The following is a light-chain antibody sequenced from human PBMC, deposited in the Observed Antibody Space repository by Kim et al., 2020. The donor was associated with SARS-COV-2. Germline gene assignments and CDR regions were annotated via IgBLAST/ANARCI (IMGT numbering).Light chain of an antibody. Sequence: EIVMTQSPATLSVSPGERATLSCRASQSVSSNLAWYQQKPGQAPRLLIYDASTRATGIPARFSGSGSGTEFSLTISSLQSEDFAVYYCQQYNKWPARTFGQGTKVGYQT. CDR1: QSVSSN. CDR3: QQYNKWPART. J-gene: IGKJ1*01. CDR2: DAS. V-gene: IGKV3-15*01.